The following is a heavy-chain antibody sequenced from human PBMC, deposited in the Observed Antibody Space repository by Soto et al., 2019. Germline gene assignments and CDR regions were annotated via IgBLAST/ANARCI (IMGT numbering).Heavy chain of an antibody. D-gene: IGHD2-21*02. CDR1: GFTFSSYS. CDR3: AYGGNSAGPYPRDYYGMDV. Sequence: GGSLRLSCAASGFTFSSYSMNWVRQAPGKGLEWVSSISSSSSYIYYADSVKGRFTISRDNAKNSLYLQMNSLRAEDTAVYYCAYGGNSAGPYPRDYYGMDVWGQGTTVTVSS. CDR2: ISSSSSYI. J-gene: IGHJ6*02. V-gene: IGHV3-21*01.